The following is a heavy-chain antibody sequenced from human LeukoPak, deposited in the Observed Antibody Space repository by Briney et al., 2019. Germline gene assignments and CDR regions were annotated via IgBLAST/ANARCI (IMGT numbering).Heavy chain of an antibody. Sequence: SETLSLTCAVYGGXFSGYYWSWIRQPPGKGLEWIGEINHSGSSNYNPSLKSRVTISVDTSKNQFSLKLSSVTAADTAVYYCARGEDGDYYFQHWGQGTLVTVSS. CDR2: INHSGSS. CDR3: ARGEDGDYYFQH. V-gene: IGHV4-34*01. CDR1: GGXFSGYY. D-gene: IGHD4-17*01. J-gene: IGHJ1*01.